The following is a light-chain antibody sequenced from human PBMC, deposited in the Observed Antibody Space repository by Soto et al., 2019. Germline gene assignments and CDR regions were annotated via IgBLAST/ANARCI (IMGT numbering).Light chain of an antibody. Sequence: DIQMTQSPSTLSASVGDRVTITCRASQSISTWLAWYQQKPGKAPKLLIYKTSSLESGVPSRFSGSGSGTEFTLTISSLQPDDFATYYCHQYIEYPQTLGQGTKVDIK. J-gene: IGKJ1*01. CDR3: HQYIEYPQT. CDR2: KTS. CDR1: QSISTW. V-gene: IGKV1-5*03.